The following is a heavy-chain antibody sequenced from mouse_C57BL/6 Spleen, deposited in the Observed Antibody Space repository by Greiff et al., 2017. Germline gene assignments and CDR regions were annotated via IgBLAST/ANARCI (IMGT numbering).Heavy chain of an antibody. CDR3: TRSKAWFAY. CDR2: LDPETGGT. J-gene: IGHJ3*01. CDR1: GYTFTDYE. Sequence: QVQLQQSGAELVRPGASVTLSCKASGYTFTDYEMHWVKQTPVHGLEWIGALDPETGGTAYNQKFKGKAILTADKSSSTAYMGLRSLTSEDSAVFYGTRSKAWFAYWGQGTLVTVSA. V-gene: IGHV1-15*01. D-gene: IGHD1-3*01.